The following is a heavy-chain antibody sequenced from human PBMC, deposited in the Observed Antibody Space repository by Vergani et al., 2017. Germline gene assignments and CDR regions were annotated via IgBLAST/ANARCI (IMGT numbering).Heavy chain of an antibody. Sequence: QVQLQESGPGLVKPSETLSLTCTVSGNSISSGYYWGWIRQPPGKGLEWIGSIYHSGSTYYNPSLNSRVTISVDTSKNQFSLKLSSVTAADTAVYYCARDSGGDVWGSYEAWFDPWGQGTLVTVSS. V-gene: IGHV4-38-2*02. CDR2: IYHSGST. CDR1: GNSISSGYY. J-gene: IGHJ5*02. D-gene: IGHD3-16*01. CDR3: ARDSGGDVWGSYEAWFDP.